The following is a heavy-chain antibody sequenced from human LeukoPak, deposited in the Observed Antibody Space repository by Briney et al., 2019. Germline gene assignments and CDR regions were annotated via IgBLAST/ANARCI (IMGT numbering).Heavy chain of an antibody. V-gene: IGHV7-4-1*02. J-gene: IGHJ5*02. CDR3: ARGGYSSGWYHWFDP. CDR1: GYTFTSYA. Sequence: GASVKVSCKASGYTFTSYAMNWVRQAPGQGLEWMGWINTNTGNPTYAQGFTGRFVFSLDTSVGTAYLQISSLKAEDTAVYYCARGGYSSGWYHWFDPWGQGTLVTVSS. D-gene: IGHD6-19*01. CDR2: INTNTGNP.